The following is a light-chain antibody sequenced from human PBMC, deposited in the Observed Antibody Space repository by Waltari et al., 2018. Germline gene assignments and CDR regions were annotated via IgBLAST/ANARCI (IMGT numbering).Light chain of an antibody. CDR3: QQYYSAPIT. CDR1: QSILYSSNKINF. V-gene: IGKV4-1*01. CDR2: WAS. J-gene: IGKJ5*01. Sequence: DIVMTQSPDSLAVSLGERATINCKSSQSILYSSNKINFLAWYLQKPGQPPKLLVSWASTRESGAPDRFSGSGSGTDFTLTISSLQAEDVAVYYCQQYYSAPITFGQGTRLEIK.